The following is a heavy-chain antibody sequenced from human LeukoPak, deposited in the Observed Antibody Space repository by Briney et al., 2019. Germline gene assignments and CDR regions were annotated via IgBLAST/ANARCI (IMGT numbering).Heavy chain of an antibody. D-gene: IGHD1-26*01. V-gene: IGHV4-30-4*01. Sequence: SQTLSLTCTVSGGSISSGGYYWSWIRQPPGKGLEWIGYIYYSGSTYYNPSLKSRVTISVDTSKNQFSLKLSSVTAADTAVYYCAREIIVGATFDYWGQGTLVTVSS. CDR1: GGSISSGGYY. J-gene: IGHJ4*02. CDR2: IYYSGST. CDR3: AREIIVGATFDY.